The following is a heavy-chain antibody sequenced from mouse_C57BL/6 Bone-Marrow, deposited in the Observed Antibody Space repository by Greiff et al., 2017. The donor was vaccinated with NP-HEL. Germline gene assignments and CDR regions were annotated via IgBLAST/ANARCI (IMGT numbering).Heavy chain of an antibody. CDR2: IDPENGDT. V-gene: IGHV14-4*01. J-gene: IGHJ3*01. Sequence: VQLQQSGAELVRPGASVKLSCTASGFNIKDDYMHWVKQRPEQGLEWIGWIDPENGDTEYASKFQGKATITADTSYNTAYLQLSSLTSEDTAVYYCATGGLFAYWGQGTLVTVSA. CDR1: GFNIKDDY. CDR3: ATGGLFAY.